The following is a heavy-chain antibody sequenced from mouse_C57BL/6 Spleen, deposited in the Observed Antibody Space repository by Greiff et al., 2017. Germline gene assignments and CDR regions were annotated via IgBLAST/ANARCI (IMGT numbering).Heavy chain of an antibody. V-gene: IGHV5-4*01. D-gene: IGHD2-1*01. CDR3: ARERENYSYYFDY. CDR2: ISDGGSYT. Sequence: EVQLMESGGGLVKPGGSLKLSCAASGFTFSSYAMSWVRQTPEKRLEWVATISDGGSYTYYPDNVKGRFTISRDNAKNNLYLQMSHLKSEDTAMYYCARERENYSYYFDYWGQGTTLTVSS. CDR1: GFTFSSYA. J-gene: IGHJ2*01.